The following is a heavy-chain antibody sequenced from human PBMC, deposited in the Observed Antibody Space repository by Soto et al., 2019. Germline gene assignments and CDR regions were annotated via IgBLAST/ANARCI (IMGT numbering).Heavy chain of an antibody. CDR3: ASSNHDFWSGYYMGAYNWFDP. J-gene: IGHJ5*02. Sequence: GASVKFSCKVSGYSLIALSMHWVRQAPGKGLEWMGRFDPEDGETVYAQKFQGRITMTEDTSTDTAYMELNSLRAEDTAVYYCASSNHDFWSGYYMGAYNWFDPWGQGTLVTVSS. V-gene: IGHV1-24*01. CDR2: FDPEDGET. CDR1: GYSLIALS. D-gene: IGHD3-3*01.